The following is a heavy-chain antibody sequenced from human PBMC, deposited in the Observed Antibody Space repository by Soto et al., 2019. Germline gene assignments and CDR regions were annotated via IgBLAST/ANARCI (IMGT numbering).Heavy chain of an antibody. Sequence: SETLSLTCSVSGASIRSYYWHWIRQPPGRGLEWIGYISYSGSTYYNPSLKSRVTISADTSKNQFSLRMNSMIAADTAVYYCARADPDASVGYWGQGTLVTVSS. D-gene: IGHD2-15*01. V-gene: IGHV4-59*01. CDR1: GASIRSYY. J-gene: IGHJ4*02. CDR3: ARADPDASVGY. CDR2: ISYSGST.